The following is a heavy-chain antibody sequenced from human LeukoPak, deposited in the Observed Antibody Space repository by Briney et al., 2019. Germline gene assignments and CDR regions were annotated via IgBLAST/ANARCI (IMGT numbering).Heavy chain of an antibody. CDR1: GGTFSSYA. V-gene: IGHV1-69*04. CDR3: ARGYCSSTSCYWRGNWFDP. J-gene: IGHJ5*02. Sequence: AASVKVSCKASGGTFSSYAISWVRQAPGQGLEWMGRINPILGIANYAQKFQGRVTITADKSTSTAYMELSSLRSEDTAVYYCARGYCSSTSCYWRGNWFDPWGQGTLVTVSS. D-gene: IGHD2-2*01. CDR2: INPILGIA.